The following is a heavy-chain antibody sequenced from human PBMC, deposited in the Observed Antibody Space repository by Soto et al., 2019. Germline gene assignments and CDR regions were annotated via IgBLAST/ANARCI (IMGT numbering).Heavy chain of an antibody. CDR3: ANDRYPDGIWTFDS. CDR1: GFTFRTFT. D-gene: IGHD3-9*01. V-gene: IGHV3-23*01. Sequence: GGSLRLSCAASGFTFRTFTMNWVRQAPGKGLEWVSGIIGGDGDKFYSDSVKGRFTISRDNSKDMLFLQMSSLRVDDTAVYYCANDRYPDGIWTFDSWSLGT. CDR2: IIGGDGDK. J-gene: IGHJ5*01.